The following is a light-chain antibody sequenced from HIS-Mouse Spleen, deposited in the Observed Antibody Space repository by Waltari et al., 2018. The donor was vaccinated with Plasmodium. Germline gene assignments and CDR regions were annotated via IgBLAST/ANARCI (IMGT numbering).Light chain of an antibody. J-gene: IGLJ3*02. Sequence: SYELTQPPSVSVSPGQTARIPCSGDNLGDKYACWYQQKPGQSPVLVIYQDSKRPSGIPERFSGSNSGNTATLTISGTQAMDEADYYCQAWDSSTAVFGGGTKLTVL. V-gene: IGLV3-1*01. CDR2: QDS. CDR1: NLGDKY. CDR3: QAWDSSTAV.